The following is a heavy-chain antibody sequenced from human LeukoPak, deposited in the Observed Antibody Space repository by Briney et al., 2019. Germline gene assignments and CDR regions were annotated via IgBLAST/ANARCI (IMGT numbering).Heavy chain of an antibody. D-gene: IGHD6-13*01. V-gene: IGHV4-34*01. CDR1: GGSFSGYY. Sequence: SETLSLTRAVYGGSFSGYYWSWIRQPPGKGLEWIGEINHSGSTNYNPSLKSRVTISVDTSKNQFSLKLSSVTAADTAVYYCTSSSPPADYWGQGTLVTVSS. J-gene: IGHJ4*02. CDR3: TSSSPPADY. CDR2: INHSGST.